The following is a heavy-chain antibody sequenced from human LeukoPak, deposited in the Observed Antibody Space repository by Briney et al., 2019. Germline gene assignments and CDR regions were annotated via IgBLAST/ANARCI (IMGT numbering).Heavy chain of an antibody. CDR3: ASPSITMVRGDIGWFDP. D-gene: IGHD3-10*01. J-gene: IGHJ5*02. CDR2: INHSGGT. Sequence: SETLSLTCAVYGGSFSGYSWNWIRQPPVKGLEWIGEINHSGGTNYNPSLKSRVTISVDTSKNQFSLKLSSVTAADTAVYYCASPSITMVRGDIGWFDPWGQGTLVTVSS. CDR1: GGSFSGYS. V-gene: IGHV4-34*01.